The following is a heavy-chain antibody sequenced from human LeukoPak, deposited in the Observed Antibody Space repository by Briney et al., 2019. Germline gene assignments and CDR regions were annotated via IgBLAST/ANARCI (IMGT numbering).Heavy chain of an antibody. J-gene: IGHJ4*02. D-gene: IGHD5-24*01. CDR1: GFKFYDYA. CDR3: VREQFSHTSNYFDN. Sequence: RGSLRHSRSASGFKFYDYAMHWVRQVPGRGLEWVSLISGDGVSSFYADSVKGRFTISRDNNNSSLSLQMRRLTTEDTAFYYCVREQFSHTSNYFDNWGQGILVTVSS. V-gene: IGHV3-43*02. CDR2: ISGDGVSS.